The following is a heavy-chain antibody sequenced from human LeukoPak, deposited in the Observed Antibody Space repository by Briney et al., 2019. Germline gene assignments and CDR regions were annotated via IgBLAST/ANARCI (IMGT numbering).Heavy chain of an antibody. CDR1: GLTVISNY. CDR2: ISWNSGSI. CDR3: ARSAAGLDY. J-gene: IGHJ4*02. V-gene: IGHV3-20*04. D-gene: IGHD6-19*01. Sequence: PGGSLRLSCAASGLTVISNYMSWVRQAPGKGLEWVSGISWNSGSIGYADSVKGRFTISRDNAKNSLYLQLNSLRAEDTAIYYCARSAAGLDYWGQGTLVTVSS.